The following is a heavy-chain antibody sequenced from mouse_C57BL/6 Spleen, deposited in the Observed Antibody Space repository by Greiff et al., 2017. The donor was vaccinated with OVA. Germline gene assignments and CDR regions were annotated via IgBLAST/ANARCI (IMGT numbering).Heavy chain of an antibody. J-gene: IGHJ3*01. CDR1: GYSITSGYY. D-gene: IGHD2-4*01. CDR2: ISYDGSN. Sequence: ESGPGLVKPSQSLSLTCSVTGYSITSGYYWNWIRQFPGNKLEWMGYISYDGSNNYNPSLKNRISITRDTSKNQFFLKLNSVTTEDTATYYCANDYDEAWFAYWGQGTLVTVSA. CDR3: ANDYDEAWFAY. V-gene: IGHV3-6*01.